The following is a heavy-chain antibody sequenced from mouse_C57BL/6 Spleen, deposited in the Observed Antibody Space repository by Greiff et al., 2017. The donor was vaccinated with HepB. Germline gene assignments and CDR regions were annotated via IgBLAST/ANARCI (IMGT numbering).Heavy chain of an antibody. V-gene: IGHV1-15*01. CDR1: GYTFTDYE. CDR3: ARSENYGSSYVFAY. CDR2: IDPETGGT. D-gene: IGHD1-1*01. J-gene: IGHJ3*01. Sequence: VQLQQSGAELVRPGASVTLSCKASGYTFTDYEMHWVKQTPVHGLEWIGAIDPETGGTAYNQKFKGKATLTADKSSSTAYMELSSLTSENSAVYYCARSENYGSSYVFAYWGQGTLVTVSA.